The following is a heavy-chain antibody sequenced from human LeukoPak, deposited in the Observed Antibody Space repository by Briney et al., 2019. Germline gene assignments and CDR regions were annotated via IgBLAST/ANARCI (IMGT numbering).Heavy chain of an antibody. CDR2: ISSSDSGT. D-gene: IGHD3-22*01. Sequence: GGSLRLSCAVSGFTFSSYAMSWVRQAPGKGLEWVAAISSSDSGTYYADSVKGRFTISRDNSKNTVYLQMNSLRAEDTAVYYCARADITMIVVASHFDYWGQGTLVTVSS. V-gene: IGHV3-23*01. J-gene: IGHJ4*02. CDR1: GFTFSSYA. CDR3: ARADITMIVVASHFDY.